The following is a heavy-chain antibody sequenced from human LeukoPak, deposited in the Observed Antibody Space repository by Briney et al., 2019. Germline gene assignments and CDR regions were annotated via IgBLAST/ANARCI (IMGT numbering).Heavy chain of an antibody. Sequence: GGSLRLSCVASGFTFSRYSMNWVRQAPGKGLEWVGRIKSKTDGGTTDYAAPVKGRFTISRDDSKNTLYLQMNSLKTEDTAVYYCTTAGYSSSRRYFDYWGQGTLVTVSS. CDR3: TTAGYSSSRRYFDY. D-gene: IGHD6-13*01. CDR1: GFTFSRYS. V-gene: IGHV3-15*01. CDR2: IKSKTDGGTT. J-gene: IGHJ4*02.